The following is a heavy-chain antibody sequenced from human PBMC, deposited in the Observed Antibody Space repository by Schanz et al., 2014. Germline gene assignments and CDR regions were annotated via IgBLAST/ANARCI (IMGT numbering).Heavy chain of an antibody. CDR1: GYIFINSG. J-gene: IGHJ6*03. Sequence: QVQLVQSGAEVKKPGATVKVSCKASGYIFINSGISWVRQAPGQGLEWMGWMNPKTGNTDHAQKFQGRVSMTWDTSTSTAYLDLSRLRSEDTGVYYCARALKGKVAIFGVIAAQNYYYMDVWGKGTTGTVSS. V-gene: IGHV1-8*02. D-gene: IGHD3-3*01. CDR2: MNPKTGNT. CDR3: ARALKGKVAIFGVIAAQNYYYMDV.